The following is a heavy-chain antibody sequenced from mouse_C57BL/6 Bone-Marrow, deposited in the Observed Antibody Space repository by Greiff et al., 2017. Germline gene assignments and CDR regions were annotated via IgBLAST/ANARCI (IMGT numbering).Heavy chain of an antibody. CDR1: GFTFSDYG. Sequence: EVKLMESGGGLVKPGGSLKLSCAASGFTFSDYGMHWVRQAPEKGLEWVAYISSGSSTIYYADKVKGRFTISRDNAKNTLFMQMTSLRSEDTAMYYCARPNWDVGVAYWGQGTLVTVSA. D-gene: IGHD4-1*01. CDR3: ARPNWDVGVAY. V-gene: IGHV5-17*01. J-gene: IGHJ3*01. CDR2: ISSGSSTI.